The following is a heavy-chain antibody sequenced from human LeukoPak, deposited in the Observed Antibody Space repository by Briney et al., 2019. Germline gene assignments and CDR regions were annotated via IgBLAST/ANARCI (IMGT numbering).Heavy chain of an antibody. V-gene: IGHV4-4*02. CDR2: VDHSGRT. J-gene: IGHJ5*02. Sequence: PSGTLSLTCAVSGGSISGDNWWSWVRQAPGKGLEWIGEVDHSGRTNYNPSLKSRVTISEDKSKNQFSLKLSSVTAADTAVYYCAQSLGSSNWIGNWFDPWGQGTLVTVSS. CDR1: GGSISGDNW. D-gene: IGHD6-13*01. CDR3: AQSLGSSNWIGNWFDP.